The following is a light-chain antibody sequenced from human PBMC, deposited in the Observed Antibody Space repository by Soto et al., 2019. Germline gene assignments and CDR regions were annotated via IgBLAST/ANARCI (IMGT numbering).Light chain of an antibody. Sequence: EIVLTQSPGTLSLSPGDSATLSCRDSQRVSSTSLAWYQQKPGQAPRLLIYGASSRATDIPDRFSGSGSGTDFTLTISGLEPEDFGVYYCQQPGSSPPITCGQGTRLEIK. CDR3: QQPGSSPPIT. CDR2: GAS. CDR1: QRVSSTS. J-gene: IGKJ5*01. V-gene: IGKV3-20*01.